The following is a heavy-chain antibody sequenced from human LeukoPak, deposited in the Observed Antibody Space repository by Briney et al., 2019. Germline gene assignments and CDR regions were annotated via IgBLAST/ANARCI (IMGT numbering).Heavy chain of an antibody. CDR2: INHSGST. D-gene: IGHD6-13*01. CDR1: GGSFSGYY. Sequence: SETLSLTCAVYGGSFSGYYWSWIRQPPGKGLERIGEINHSGSTNYNPSLKSRVTISVDTSKNQSSLKLSSVTAADTAVYYCARAWAAAGTGGEKGWFDPWGQGTLVTVSS. V-gene: IGHV4-34*01. CDR3: ARAWAAAGTGGEKGWFDP. J-gene: IGHJ5*02.